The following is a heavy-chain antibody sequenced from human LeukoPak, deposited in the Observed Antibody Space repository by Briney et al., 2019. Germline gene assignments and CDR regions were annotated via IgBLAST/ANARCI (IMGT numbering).Heavy chain of an antibody. CDR3: AKGYFYDSSGYPLYYGMDV. Sequence: GGSLRLSCAASGFTFSSYAMSWDRQAPGKGLEWVSAISGSGGSTYYADSVKGRLTISRDNSKNTLYLQMNSLRAEDTAVYYCAKGYFYDSSGYPLYYGMDVWGQGTTVTVSS. CDR2: ISGSGGST. J-gene: IGHJ6*02. CDR1: GFTFSSYA. V-gene: IGHV3-23*01. D-gene: IGHD3-22*01.